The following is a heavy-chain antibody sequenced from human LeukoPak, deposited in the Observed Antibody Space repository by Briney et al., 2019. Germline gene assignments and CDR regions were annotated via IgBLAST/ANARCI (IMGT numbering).Heavy chain of an antibody. D-gene: IGHD2-15*01. J-gene: IGHJ6*02. CDR1: GGSISTYY. Sequence: PSETLSLTCTVSGGSISTYYWSWIRQPPGKGLEWIGYIYYSGNTNYNPSLKSRVTISVDTSKNQFSLKLSSVTAADTAVYYCARGYCSGGTCSENHYHYFGMDVWGQGTTVTVSS. CDR2: IYYSGNT. CDR3: ARGYCSGGTCSENHYHYFGMDV. V-gene: IGHV4-59*01.